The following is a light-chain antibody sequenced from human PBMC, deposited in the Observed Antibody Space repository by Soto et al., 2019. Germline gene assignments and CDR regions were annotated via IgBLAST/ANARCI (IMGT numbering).Light chain of an antibody. V-gene: IGLV1-40*01. Sequence: QLVLTQPPSVSGAPGQRVTISCTGSSSNIGAGYDVHWYQQLPGTAPKLLIYGYNNRPSGVPDRFSGSQSGTSASLAITGLQAEDEADYYCQSYDSSLSGWVFGGGTKLTVL. CDR1: SSNIGAGYD. CDR3: QSYDSSLSGWV. J-gene: IGLJ3*02. CDR2: GYN.